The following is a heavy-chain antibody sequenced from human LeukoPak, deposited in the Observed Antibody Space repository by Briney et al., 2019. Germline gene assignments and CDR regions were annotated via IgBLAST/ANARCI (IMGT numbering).Heavy chain of an antibody. CDR1: GFTFDDYA. CDR2: ISWNSGSI. D-gene: IGHD3-16*02. V-gene: IGHV3-9*01. Sequence: PGGSLRLSCAASGFTFDDYAMHWVRQAPGKGLEWVSGISWNSGSIGYADSVKGRFTISRDNAKNSLYLQMNSLRAEDTALYYCAKESYDYVWGSYRSFDYWGQGTLVTVSS. J-gene: IGHJ4*02. CDR3: AKESYDYVWGSYRSFDY.